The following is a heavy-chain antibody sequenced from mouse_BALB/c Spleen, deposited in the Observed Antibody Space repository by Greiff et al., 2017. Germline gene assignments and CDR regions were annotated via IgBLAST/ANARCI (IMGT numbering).Heavy chain of an antibody. CDR3: ARQDY. J-gene: IGHJ2*01. Sequence: QVQLQQSGAELVKPGASVKLSCKTSGYTFTSYWIQWVKQRPGQGLGWIGEIFPGTGTTYYNEKFKGKATLTIDTSSSTAYMQLSSLTSEDSAVYFCARQDYWGQGTTLTVSS. CDR2: IFPGTGTT. V-gene: IGHV1S132*01. CDR1: GYTFTSYW.